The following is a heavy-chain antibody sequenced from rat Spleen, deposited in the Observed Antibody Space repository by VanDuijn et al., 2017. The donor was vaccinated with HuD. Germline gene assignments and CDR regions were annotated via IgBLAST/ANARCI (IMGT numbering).Heavy chain of an antibody. J-gene: IGHJ4*01. Sequence: QVQLKESGPGLVQPSRTLSLTCTVSGFSLTSHHVSWVRQPPGKGLEWMGLIWTGGSTAYNSLLKSRLSISRDTSKSQVFLKMNSLQTEDTATYYCARLGGLWRGTYGIMDAWGQGASVTVPS. CDR1: GFSLTSHH. CDR3: ARLGGLWRGTYGIMDA. CDR2: IWTGGST. V-gene: IGHV2-43*01. D-gene: IGHD2-1*01.